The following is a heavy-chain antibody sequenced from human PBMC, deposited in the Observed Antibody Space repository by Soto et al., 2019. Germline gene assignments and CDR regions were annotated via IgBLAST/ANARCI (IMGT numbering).Heavy chain of an antibody. Sequence: ASVKVSCKASGYTFTSYGISWVRQAPGQGLEWMGWISAYNGNTNYAQKLQGRVTMTTDTSTSTAYMELRSLRSDDTAVYYCARDQAANYGSSWFNWFDPWGQGTLVTV. V-gene: IGHV1-18*01. CDR2: ISAYNGNT. CDR3: ARDQAANYGSSWFNWFDP. D-gene: IGHD6-13*01. J-gene: IGHJ5*02. CDR1: GYTFTSYG.